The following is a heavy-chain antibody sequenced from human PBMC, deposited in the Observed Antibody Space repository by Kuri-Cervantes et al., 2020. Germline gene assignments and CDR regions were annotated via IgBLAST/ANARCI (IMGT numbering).Heavy chain of an antibody. J-gene: IGHJ4*02. CDR3: ASANRGGYSSGWFLCDY. V-gene: IGHV1-2*02. CDR1: GYTFTSYD. D-gene: IGHD6-19*01. Sequence: ASVKVSCKASGYTFTSYDINWVRQATGQGLEWMGWMNPNSGSTNYAQKFQGRVTMTRDTSISTAYMELSRLRSDDTAVYYCASANRGGYSSGWFLCDYWGQGTLVTVSS. CDR2: MNPNSGST.